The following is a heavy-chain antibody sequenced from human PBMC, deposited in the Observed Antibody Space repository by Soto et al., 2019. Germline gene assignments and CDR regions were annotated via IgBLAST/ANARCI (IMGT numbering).Heavy chain of an antibody. D-gene: IGHD5-12*01. CDR3: ARHSGYDYVFDY. J-gene: IGHJ4*02. CDR2: INPNNGDT. Sequence: GASVKVSCKASGYTFTGYYIHWVRQAPGQGLEWMGWINPNNGDTNYAQNFQGRVSMTRDTSTSTVYMELSSLRFDDTAVYYCARHSGYDYVFDYWGQGTLATVSS. CDR1: GYTFTGYY. V-gene: IGHV1-2*02.